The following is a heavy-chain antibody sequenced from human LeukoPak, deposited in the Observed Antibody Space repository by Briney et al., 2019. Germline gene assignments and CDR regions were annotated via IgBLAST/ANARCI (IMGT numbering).Heavy chain of an antibody. V-gene: IGHV3-48*03. J-gene: IGHJ6*03. CDR1: GFTFSSYE. CDR3: ARAGLTSPGLSAYYDFWSGYPMSTQAYYYMDV. D-gene: IGHD3-3*01. Sequence: PGGSLRLSCAASGFTFSSYEMNWVRQAPGKGLEWVSYISSSGSTIYYADSVKGRFTISRDNAKNSLYLQMNSLRAEDTAVYYCARAGLTSPGLSAYYDFWSGYPMSTQAYYYMDVWGKGTTVTVSS. CDR2: ISSSGSTI.